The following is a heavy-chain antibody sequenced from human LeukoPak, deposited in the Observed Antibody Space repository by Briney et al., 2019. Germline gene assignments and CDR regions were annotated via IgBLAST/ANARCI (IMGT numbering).Heavy chain of an antibody. D-gene: IGHD5-18*01. Sequence: GGSLRLSCAASGFTFSSYAMNWVRQAPGKGLEWVSVISGSGGSTHYADSVKGRFTISRDNPKNTLYLQMNSLRAEDTAVYYCATTIGGYNYGPSFDYWGQGTLVTVSS. CDR1: GFTFSSYA. J-gene: IGHJ4*02. CDR3: ATTIGGYNYGPSFDY. V-gene: IGHV3-23*01. CDR2: ISGSGGST.